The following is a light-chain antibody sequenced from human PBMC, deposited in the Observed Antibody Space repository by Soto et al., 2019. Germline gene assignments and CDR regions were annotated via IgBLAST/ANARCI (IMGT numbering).Light chain of an antibody. V-gene: IGKV1-39*01. CDR3: QQNYITPRT. Sequence: DIQMTQSPSSLSTSVGDRVTITCRASQSISSYLNWYQQKPGKAPKLLIYAASSLQSGVPSRFSGRRSGTEFILTISSLQPEAFATYYCQQNYITPRTFGQGTMVEIK. J-gene: IGKJ1*01. CDR2: AAS. CDR1: QSISSY.